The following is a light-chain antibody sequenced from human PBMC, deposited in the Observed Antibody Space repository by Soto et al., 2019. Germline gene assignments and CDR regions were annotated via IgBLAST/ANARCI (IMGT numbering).Light chain of an antibody. CDR1: QSISSW. CDR2: DAS. V-gene: IGKV1-5*01. Sequence: DIPMTQSPSTLSASVGDRVTITCRSSQSISSWLAWYQQKPGKAPKLLIYDASSLESGVPSRFSGSGSGTEFTLSISSLQPDDFATSYCQQYHSYPRTFGQGTKVEIK. J-gene: IGKJ1*01. CDR3: QQYHSYPRT.